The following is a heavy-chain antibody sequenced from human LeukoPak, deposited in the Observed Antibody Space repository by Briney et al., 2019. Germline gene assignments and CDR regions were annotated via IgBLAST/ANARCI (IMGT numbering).Heavy chain of an antibody. CDR1: GGSFSGYY. D-gene: IGHD3-22*01. CDR2: IYYSGST. Sequence: KPLETLSLTCAVYGGSFSGYYWSWIRQPPGKGLEWIGYIYYSGSTNYNPSLKSRVTISVDTSKNQFSLKLSSVTAADTAVYYCARAHERYYYDSSGYYYYDYWGQGTLVTVSS. V-gene: IGHV4-59*01. J-gene: IGHJ4*02. CDR3: ARAHERYYYDSSGYYYYDY.